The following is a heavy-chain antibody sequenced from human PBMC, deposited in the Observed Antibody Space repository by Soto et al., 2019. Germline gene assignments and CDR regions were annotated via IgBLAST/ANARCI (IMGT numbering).Heavy chain of an antibody. J-gene: IGHJ6*02. D-gene: IGHD6-6*01. CDR1: DGSISSSSYY. V-gene: IGHV4-39*01. Sequence: ETLSLTCTVPDGSISSSSYYWGGIRQPTGKGLEWIGSIYYSGSTYYNPSLQSRVTISVDTSKNQFSLQLSSVTAADTAVYYCARYSSTCGFYYGMDVWGQGTTVTVSS. CDR3: ARYSSTCGFYYGMDV. CDR2: IYYSGST.